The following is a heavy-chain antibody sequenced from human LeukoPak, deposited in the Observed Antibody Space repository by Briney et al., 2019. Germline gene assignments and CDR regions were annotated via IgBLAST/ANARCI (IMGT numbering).Heavy chain of an antibody. CDR2: IIPIFGTA. V-gene: IGHV1-69*01. CDR3: AVVVTAVPLSYFKY. J-gene: IGHJ4*02. D-gene: IGHD2-21*02. CDR1: GFTFSSYA. Sequence: PGGSLRLSCAASGFTFSSYAISWVRQAPGQGLEWMGGIIPIFGTANYAQKFQGRVTITADESTSTAYMELSSLRSEDTAVYYCAVVVTAVPLSYFKYWGQGALVTVSS.